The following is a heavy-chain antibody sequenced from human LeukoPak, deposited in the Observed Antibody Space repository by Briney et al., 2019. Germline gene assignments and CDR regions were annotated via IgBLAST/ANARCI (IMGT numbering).Heavy chain of an antibody. D-gene: IGHD6-13*01. CDR2: MNPNSGNT. CDR3: ARAGIAAAGIQDYYYYYYMDV. V-gene: IGHV1-8*03. Sequence: ASVTVPCKASGYTFTSYDINWVRQATGQGLEWMGWMNPNSGNTGYAQKFQGRVTITRNTSISTAYMELSSLGSEDTAVYYCARAGIAAAGIQDYYYYYYMDVWGKGTTVTVSS. J-gene: IGHJ6*03. CDR1: GYTFTSYD.